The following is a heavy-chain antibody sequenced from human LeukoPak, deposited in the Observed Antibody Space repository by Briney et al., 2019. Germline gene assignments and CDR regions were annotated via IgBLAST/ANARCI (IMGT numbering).Heavy chain of an antibody. V-gene: IGHV3-74*01. J-gene: IGHJ4*02. Sequence: GGSLRLSCAASGFSFSGYWMHWVRQAPGKGLVWVSRVKSDGSSTSYADSVKGRFTISRDNAKNSLYLQMNSLRAEDTAVYYCARPRVSSYGLLYHFDYWGQGTLVTVSS. CDR2: VKSDGSST. CDR3: ARPRVSSYGLLYHFDY. CDR1: GFSFSGYW. D-gene: IGHD5-18*01.